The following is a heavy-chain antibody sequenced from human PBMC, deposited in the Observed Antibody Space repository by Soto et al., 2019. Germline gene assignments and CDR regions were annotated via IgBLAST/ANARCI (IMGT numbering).Heavy chain of an antibody. Sequence: PGGSLRLSCAASGFTFSSYAMSWVRQAPGKGLEWVSAISGSGGSTYYADSVKGRFTISRDNSKNTLYLQMNSLRAEDTAVYYCAKDRVVLMVYAIFTYYYMDVRGKGTTVTISS. CDR2: ISGSGGST. CDR3: AKDRVVLMVYAIFTYYYMDV. CDR1: GFTFSSYA. J-gene: IGHJ6*03. D-gene: IGHD2-8*01. V-gene: IGHV3-23*01.